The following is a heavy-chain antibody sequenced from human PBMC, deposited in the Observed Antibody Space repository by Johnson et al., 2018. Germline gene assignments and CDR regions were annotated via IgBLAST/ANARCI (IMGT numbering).Heavy chain of an antibody. D-gene: IGHD1-26*01. CDR2: IGTGGDT. CDR3: AKDPSYSGLSGDAFDI. V-gene: IGHV3/OR16-20*01. Sequence: VQLGQSGGGLVQPGGSLRLSCAASGFTFSSHWMHWVRRAPGKGPEWVSAIGTGGDTYYADSVKGRFTISRDNSKNTLYLQMNSLRAEDTAVYYCAKDPSYSGLSGDAFDIWGQGTMVTVSS. J-gene: IGHJ3*02. CDR1: GFTFSSHW.